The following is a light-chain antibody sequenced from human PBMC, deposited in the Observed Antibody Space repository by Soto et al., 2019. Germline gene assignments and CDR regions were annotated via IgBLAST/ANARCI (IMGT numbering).Light chain of an antibody. V-gene: IGKV3-11*01. Sequence: EIVLTQSPATLSLSPGERATLSCRASQSVSSYLAWYQQKPGQAPRLLIYDASNRATAIPARLSGSGSGTAFTLTISSLEPEDFEVYYCQQRSNWPRLTFGGGTKVEIK. J-gene: IGKJ4*01. CDR3: QQRSNWPRLT. CDR2: DAS. CDR1: QSVSSY.